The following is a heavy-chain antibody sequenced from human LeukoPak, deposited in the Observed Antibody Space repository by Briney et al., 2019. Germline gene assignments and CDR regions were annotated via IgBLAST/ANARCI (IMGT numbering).Heavy chain of an antibody. CDR2: IRSSSSYI. J-gene: IGHJ5*02. CDR3: ARDRLRYSGSYYDT. V-gene: IGHV3-21*01. D-gene: IGHD1-26*01. CDR1: GFTFSSYS. Sequence: GGSLRLSCAASGFTFSSYSMNWVRQAPGKGLEWVSSIRSSSSYIYYADSVKGRFTISRDNAKNSLCLQMNSLRAEDTAVYYCARDRLRYSGSYYDTWGQGTLVTVSS.